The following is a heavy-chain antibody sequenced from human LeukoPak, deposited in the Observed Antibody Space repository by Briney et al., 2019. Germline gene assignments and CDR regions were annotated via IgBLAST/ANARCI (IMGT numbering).Heavy chain of an antibody. V-gene: IGHV4-39*01. J-gene: IGHJ4*02. CDR1: GGSISSSSYY. CDR3: ARLRGYSSSKSFDY. CDR2: IYYSGNT. Sequence: TSETLSLTCTVSGGSISSSSYYWGWIRQPPGKGLEWIGSIYYSGNTYYNPSLKSRVTLSVDTSKTQFSLKLSSVTAADTAVYYCARLRGYSSSKSFDYWGQGTLVTVSS. D-gene: IGHD5-18*01.